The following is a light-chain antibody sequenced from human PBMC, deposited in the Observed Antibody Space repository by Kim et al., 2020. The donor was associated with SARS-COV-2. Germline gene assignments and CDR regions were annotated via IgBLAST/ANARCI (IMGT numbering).Light chain of an antibody. Sequence: HSVHISCTGTRIDTGAYIYVSWYRHSPGPAPRVVMYDVNMRPSGIPGRFSGSRSGNTASLTISGLQTDDEADYYCCEYAGTDSPVVFGGGTKLTVL. CDR3: CEYAGTDSPVV. CDR2: DVN. CDR1: RIDTGAYIY. J-gene: IGLJ3*02. V-gene: IGLV2-11*01.